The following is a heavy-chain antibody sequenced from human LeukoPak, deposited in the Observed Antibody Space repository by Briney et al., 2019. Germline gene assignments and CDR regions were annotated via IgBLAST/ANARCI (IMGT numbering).Heavy chain of an antibody. CDR3: ARSYSYDSSGYYGAK. V-gene: IGHV1-2*02. D-gene: IGHD3-22*01. CDR2: INPNSGGT. Sequence: ASVKVSCKASGYTFTGYYMHWVRQAPGQGLEWMGWINPNSGGTNYAQKFQGRVTMTRDMSISTAYMELSSLRSDDTAVYYCARSYSYDSSGYYGAKWGQGTLVTVSS. CDR1: GYTFTGYY. J-gene: IGHJ4*02.